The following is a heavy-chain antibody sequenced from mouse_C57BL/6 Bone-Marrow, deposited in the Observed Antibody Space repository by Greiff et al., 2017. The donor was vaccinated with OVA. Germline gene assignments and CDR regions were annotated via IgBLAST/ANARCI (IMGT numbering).Heavy chain of an antibody. V-gene: IGHV1-74*01. D-gene: IGHD2-5*01. CDR2: IHPSDSDT. Sequence: QVQLQQPGAELVKPGASVKVSCKASGYTFTSYWMHWVKQRPGQGLEWIGRIHPSDSDTNYNQKFKGKATLTVDKSSSTAYMQLSSLTSEDSAVYYCAIPYRNYDFAYWGQGTLVTVSA. CDR3: AIPYRNYDFAY. CDR1: GYTFTSYW. J-gene: IGHJ3*01.